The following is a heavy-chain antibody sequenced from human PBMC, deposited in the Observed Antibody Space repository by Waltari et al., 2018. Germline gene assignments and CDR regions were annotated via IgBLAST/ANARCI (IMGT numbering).Heavy chain of an antibody. Sequence: QVQLVQSGAEVKKPGSSVKVSCKASGGTFSSYAISWVRQAPGQGLEWMGGIIPIFGTATYAQKFPGRVTSPADESTSTAYMELSSLRSEDTAVYYCARAPKAYYDFWSGPYDAFDIWGQGTMVTVSS. V-gene: IGHV1-69*13. CDR2: IIPIFGTA. D-gene: IGHD3-3*01. J-gene: IGHJ3*02. CDR3: ARAPKAYYDFWSGPYDAFDI. CDR1: GGTFSSYA.